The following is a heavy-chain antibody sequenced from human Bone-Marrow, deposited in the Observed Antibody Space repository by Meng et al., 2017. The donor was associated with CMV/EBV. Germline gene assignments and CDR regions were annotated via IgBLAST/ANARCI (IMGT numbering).Heavy chain of an antibody. CDR1: GGSISSGGYY. V-gene: IGHV4-31*03. D-gene: IGHD1-26*01. Sequence: LRLSCTVSGGSISSGGYYWSWIRQHPGKGLEWIGYIYYSGSTYYNPSLKSRVTISVDTSKNQFSLKLSSVTAADTAVYYCARGRGYSGSRFDYWGQGTLVTVSS. J-gene: IGHJ4*02. CDR2: IYYSGST. CDR3: ARGRGYSGSRFDY.